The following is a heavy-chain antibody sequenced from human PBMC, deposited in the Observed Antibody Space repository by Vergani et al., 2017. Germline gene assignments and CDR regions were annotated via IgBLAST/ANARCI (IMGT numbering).Heavy chain of an antibody. CDR2: VNPEGTNT. CDR1: GFTFSRHW. J-gene: IGHJ6*02. V-gene: IGHV3-74*01. CDR3: AREMRYCSSTSCYVSDYYGMDV. D-gene: IGHD2-2*01. Sequence: EVQLVESGGGLVQPGGSLRLSCAASGFTFSRHWMHWVRQAPGKGLVWVSRVNPEGTNTPYADSVKGRFTISRDNSKNTLYLQMNSLRAEDTAVYYCAREMRYCSSTSCYVSDYYGMDVWGQGTTVTVSS.